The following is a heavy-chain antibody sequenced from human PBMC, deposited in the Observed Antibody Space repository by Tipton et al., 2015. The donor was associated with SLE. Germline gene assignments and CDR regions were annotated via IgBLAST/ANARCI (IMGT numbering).Heavy chain of an antibody. CDR3: ARVPGEYDYYYYMVV. V-gene: IGHV4-39*07. Sequence: TLSLTCTVSGGSISSSSYYWGWIRQPPGKGLEWIGEINHSGSTYYNPSLKSRGTISVDTSKNQFSLKLSSVTAADTAVYYCARVPGEYDYYYYMVVWGKGTTVPVSS. D-gene: IGHD2/OR15-2a*01. CDR1: GGSISSSSYY. CDR2: INHSGST. J-gene: IGHJ6*03.